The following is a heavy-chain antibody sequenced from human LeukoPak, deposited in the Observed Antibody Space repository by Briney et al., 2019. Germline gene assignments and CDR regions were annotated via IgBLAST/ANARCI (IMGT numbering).Heavy chain of an antibody. V-gene: IGHV1-8*01. CDR2: MNPSSGNT. Sequence: ASVKVSCKASGYTFTSYDINWVRQATGQGLEWMGWMNPSSGNTGYAQKFQGRVTMTRNTSISTAYMELSNLRSEDTAVYYCARVLPMPRRVNNDFWSGYYYKTRFDPWGQGTLVTVSS. D-gene: IGHD3-3*01. CDR3: ARVLPMPRRVNNDFWSGYYYKTRFDP. CDR1: GYTFTSYD. J-gene: IGHJ5*02.